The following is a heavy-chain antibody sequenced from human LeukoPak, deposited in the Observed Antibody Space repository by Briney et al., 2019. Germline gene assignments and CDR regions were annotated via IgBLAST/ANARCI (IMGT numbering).Heavy chain of an antibody. D-gene: IGHD3-22*01. Sequence: SETLSLTCTVSGGSISSYYWSWIRQPPGKGLEWIGYVYNSGSTNYHPSFTGRVSISVDVSKNQFSLKLTSVLAADTADYFCARLSDYDVDTSHYMDVWGKGTTVTVSS. CDR2: VYNSGST. CDR1: GGSISSYY. J-gene: IGHJ6*03. CDR3: ARLSDYDVDTSHYMDV. V-gene: IGHV4-59*01.